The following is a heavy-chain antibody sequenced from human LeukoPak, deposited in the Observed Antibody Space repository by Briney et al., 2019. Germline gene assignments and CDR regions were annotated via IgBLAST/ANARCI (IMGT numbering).Heavy chain of an antibody. Sequence: PSETLSLTCTVSGGSISSGGYYWTWIRQHPGKGLEWIGYIYSSGSTYYNPSLKSRVTISVDTSKNQFSLKLTSVTAADTAVYYCARHAPLFSRVQANYGMDVWGQGTTVTVSS. CDR3: ARHAPLFSRVQANYGMDV. J-gene: IGHJ6*02. CDR2: IYSSGST. V-gene: IGHV4-31*03. CDR1: GGSISSGGYY. D-gene: IGHD2-21*01.